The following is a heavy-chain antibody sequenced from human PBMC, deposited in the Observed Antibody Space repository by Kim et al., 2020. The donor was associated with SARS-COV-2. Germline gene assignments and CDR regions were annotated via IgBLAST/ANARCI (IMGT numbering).Heavy chain of an antibody. CDR1: GFTFSGSV. CDR2: VKTKANNYAT. CDR3: TSGLQTTYGMDV. V-gene: IGHV3-73*01. Sequence: GGSLRLSCAASGFTFSGSVIHWVRQASGKGLECVGRVKTKANNYATVYGASVKGRFTISRDDSKSTAFLQMNSLKTEDTAVYYCTSGLQTTYGMDVWGQGTTLTVS. J-gene: IGHJ6*02. D-gene: IGHD4-4*01.